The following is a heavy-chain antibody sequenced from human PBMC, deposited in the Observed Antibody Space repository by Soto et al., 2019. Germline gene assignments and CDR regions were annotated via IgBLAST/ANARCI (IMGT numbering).Heavy chain of an antibody. D-gene: IGHD6-19*01. J-gene: IGHJ6*02. V-gene: IGHV4-39*01. CDR3: ARHWASYSSGWYAGEYYYGMDV. CDR2: IYYSGSS. CDR1: GGSISSSSYY. Sequence: QLQLQESGPGLVKPSETLSLTCTVSGGSISSSSYYWGWIRQPPGKGLEWIGSIYYSGSSYYNPSLKSRVTISVDTSKNQFSLKLSSVTAADTAVYYCARHWASYSSGWYAGEYYYGMDVWGQGTTVTVSS.